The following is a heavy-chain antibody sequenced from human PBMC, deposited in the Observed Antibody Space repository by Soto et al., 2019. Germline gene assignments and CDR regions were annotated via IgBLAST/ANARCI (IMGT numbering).Heavy chain of an antibody. CDR1: GFTLSSYS. CDR2: ISYDGNTR. CDR3: AKVSRPSRISTPDFDY. Sequence: GGSLRLSCAASGFTLSSYSIHWVRQAPGKGLDWVAVISYDGNTRFYGDSVKGRFIVSRDNSRNTLYLQLNNLQAEDTAVYYCAKVSRPSRISTPDFDYWGQGTLVTVSS. J-gene: IGHJ4*02. V-gene: IGHV3-30-3*01.